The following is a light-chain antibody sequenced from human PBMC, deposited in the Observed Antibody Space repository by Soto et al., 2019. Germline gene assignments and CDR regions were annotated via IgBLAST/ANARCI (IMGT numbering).Light chain of an antibody. CDR1: SSDVGGYNY. J-gene: IGLJ1*01. Sequence: QSVLTQPRSASGSPGQSVTISCTGTSSDVGGYNYVSWYQQHPGKAPKLMIYEVSKRPSGVPDRFSGSKSGNTASLTVSGLQAEDQADYYCSSYAGSNNPPYVFGTGTKVTVL. CDR3: SSYAGSNNPPYV. V-gene: IGLV2-8*01. CDR2: EVS.